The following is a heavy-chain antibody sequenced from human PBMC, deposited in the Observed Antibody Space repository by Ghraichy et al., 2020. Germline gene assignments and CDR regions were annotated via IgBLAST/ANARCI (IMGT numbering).Heavy chain of an antibody. V-gene: IGHV3-15*01. CDR1: GFSFSNAW. CDR2: IKSKSDGGTT. D-gene: IGHD1-20*01. J-gene: IGHJ6*02. CDR3: TTEGISGSRWYYSGMDV. Sequence: GESLNISCVASGFSFSNAWMTWVRQAPGKGLEWVGRIKSKSDGGTTDYGSFVKGRFTISRDDSKNTVYLQMNSLKTEDTAVYYCTTEGISGSRWYYSGMDVWGQGTTATVSS.